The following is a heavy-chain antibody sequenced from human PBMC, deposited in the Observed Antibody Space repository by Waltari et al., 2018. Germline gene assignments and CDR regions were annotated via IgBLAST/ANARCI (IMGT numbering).Heavy chain of an antibody. J-gene: IGHJ6*03. CDR3: ARVVNCSSTSCYTYYYYYMDV. CDR2: IYYSGST. D-gene: IGHD2-2*02. CDR1: GGSISSYY. V-gene: IGHV4-59*01. Sequence: QVQLQESGPGLVKPSETLSLTCTVSGGSISSYYWSWIRQPPGKGLEWIGYIYYSGSTNYNPSLKSRVTISVDTSKNQFSLKLSSVTAADTAVYYCARVVNCSSTSCYTYYYYYMDVWGKGTTVTISS.